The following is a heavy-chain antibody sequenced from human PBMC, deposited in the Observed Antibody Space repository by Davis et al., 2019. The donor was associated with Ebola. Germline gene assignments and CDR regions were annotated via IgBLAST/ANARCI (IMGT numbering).Heavy chain of an antibody. CDR1: GDSVSSAG. V-gene: IGHV6-1*01. CDR2: TYFSSKWYH. J-gene: IGHJ4*02. CDR3: ARGWLRGYLDY. D-gene: IGHD3-3*01. Sequence: HSQTLSLTCAISGDSVSSAGWNWIRQSPSRGLKWLGRTYFSSKWYHDYAVSVKSRITINPDTSKNQFSLQLNSVTPEDTAVYYCARGWLRGYLDYWGQGTLVTVSS.